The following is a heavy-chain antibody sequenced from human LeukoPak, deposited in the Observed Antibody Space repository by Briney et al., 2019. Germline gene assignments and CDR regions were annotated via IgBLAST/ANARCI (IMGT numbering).Heavy chain of an antibody. D-gene: IGHD4-23*01. CDR2: IKPDGSGK. J-gene: IGHJ2*01. V-gene: IGHV3-7*05. CDR3: ASPLLESGGNVHFGL. Sequence: PGGPLRLSCAASGFTFSRYWMTWVRQAPGKGLEWVANIKPDGSGKSYVDSVKGRFTISRDNAEKSLYLEMNSLRVEDTAVYYCASPLLESGGNVHFGLWGRGTLVTVSS. CDR1: GFTFSRYW.